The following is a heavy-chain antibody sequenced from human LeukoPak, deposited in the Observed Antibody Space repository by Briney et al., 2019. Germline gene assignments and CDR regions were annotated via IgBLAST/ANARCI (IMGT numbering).Heavy chain of an antibody. CDR2: ISNSSSYI. CDR1: GFTFISYN. Sequence: GGSLRLSCAASGFTFISYNMDWVRQAPGKGLEWVSSISNSSSYIYYADSVKGRFTISRDNAKNSLYLQMNSLRAEDTAVYYCARDPYCGGDCYTGCFDPWGQGTLVTVSS. V-gene: IGHV3-21*01. CDR3: ARDPYCGGDCYTGCFDP. D-gene: IGHD2-21*02. J-gene: IGHJ5*02.